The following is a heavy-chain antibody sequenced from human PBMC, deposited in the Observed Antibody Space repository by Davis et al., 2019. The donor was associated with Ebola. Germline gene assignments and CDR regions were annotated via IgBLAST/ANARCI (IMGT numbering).Heavy chain of an antibody. D-gene: IGHD2-2*01. CDR1: GFTFSGSA. J-gene: IGHJ6*02. CDR3: VRDTIVVVPAAILFHYYGMDV. V-gene: IGHV3-73*01. CDR2: IRSKANSYAT. Sequence: GESLKISCAASGFTFSGSAMHWVRQASGKGLEWVGRIRSKANSYATAYAASVKGRFTISRDDSKNTAYLQMNSLRAEDTAVYYCVRDTIVVVPAAILFHYYGMDVWGQGTTVTVSS.